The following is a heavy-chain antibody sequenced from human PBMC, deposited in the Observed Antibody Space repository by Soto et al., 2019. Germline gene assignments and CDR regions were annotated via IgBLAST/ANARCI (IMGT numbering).Heavy chain of an antibody. V-gene: IGHV3-11*06. Sequence: PGGSLRLSCAGSGFPFGDSYMSWIRQAPGKGLEWLSYISPGSRYPAYADSVKGRFTISRDNARRSLFLQMTSLTAEDTAMYYCVRGGGGGLFDPWGQGTMVTVSS. CDR2: ISPGSRYP. D-gene: IGHD2-15*01. J-gene: IGHJ5*02. CDR3: VRGGGGGLFDP. CDR1: GFPFGDSY.